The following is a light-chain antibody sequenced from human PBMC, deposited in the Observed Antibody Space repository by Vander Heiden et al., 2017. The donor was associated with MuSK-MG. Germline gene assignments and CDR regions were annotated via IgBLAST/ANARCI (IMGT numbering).Light chain of an antibody. Sequence: AIQMTQSPSSLSASVGDRVTITCQASQDVKNDLGWYQQKPGRAPKLLIYGISNLQSGVPSRFSGGGYGTYFALTITSLQPEDFATYYCRQYDNYPYTFGQGTKLEIK. CDR3: RQYDNYPYT. J-gene: IGKJ2*01. V-gene: IGKV1-6*01. CDR1: QDVKND. CDR2: GIS.